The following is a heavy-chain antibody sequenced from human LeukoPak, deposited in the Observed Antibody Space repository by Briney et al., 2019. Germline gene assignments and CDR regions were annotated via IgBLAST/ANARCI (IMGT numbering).Heavy chain of an antibody. CDR2: ISGSGGST. D-gene: IGHD3-10*01. CDR1: GFTFSSYG. J-gene: IGHJ4*02. V-gene: IGHV3-23*01. CDR3: AKDRGITIPYYFDY. Sequence: GGSLRLSCAASGFTFSSYGMSWVRQAPGKGLEWVSAISGSGGSTYYADSVKGRFTISRDNSKNTLYLQMNGLRAEDTAVYYCAKDRGITIPYYFDYWGQGTLVTVSS.